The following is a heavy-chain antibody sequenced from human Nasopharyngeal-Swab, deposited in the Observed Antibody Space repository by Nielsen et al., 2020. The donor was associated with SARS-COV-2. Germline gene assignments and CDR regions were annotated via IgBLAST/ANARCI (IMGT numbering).Heavy chain of an antibody. J-gene: IGHJ3*02. CDR1: RFILSDYS. CDR3: VRDYQWAFDI. V-gene: IGHV3-48*02. Sequence: GESLKISCAASRFILSDYSMNWVLQAPGKGLQWVCNIRESGTITYYTESVKGRFTVSEDKAKNSMYLLMNSLREEDTAVYYCVRDYQWAFDIWGLGTTVTVSS. CDR2: IRESGTIT. D-gene: IGHD1-26*01.